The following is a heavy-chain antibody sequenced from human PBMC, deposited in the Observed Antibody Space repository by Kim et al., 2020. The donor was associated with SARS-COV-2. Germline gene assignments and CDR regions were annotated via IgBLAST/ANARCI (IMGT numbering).Heavy chain of an antibody. CDR3: ARARYDYVWGEYPH. J-gene: IGHJ4*02. D-gene: IGHD3-16*01. V-gene: IGHV3-30*04. CDR2: ISYDGSNK. Sequence: GGSLRLSCAVSGFTFSSYAMHWVRQAPGKGLEWVAVISYDGSNKYYADSVKGRFTISRDNSKNTLDLQMNSLRAEDTAVYYCARARYDYVWGEYPHWGQGTLVTVSS. CDR1: GFTFSSYA.